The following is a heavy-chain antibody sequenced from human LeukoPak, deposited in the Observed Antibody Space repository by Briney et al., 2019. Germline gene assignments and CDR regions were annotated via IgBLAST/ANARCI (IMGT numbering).Heavy chain of an antibody. CDR3: AKGVAVASPYYFDY. CDR1: GFTFSSYA. V-gene: IGHV3-23*01. J-gene: IGHJ4*02. Sequence: GGSLRLSCAASGFTFSSYAMSWVRQAPGKGLEWVSPISGSGSSTYYADSVKGRFTICRDNSKNNLHLQMNIRRAQDTAVYYCAKGVAVASPYYFDYWGQGTLVTVSS. D-gene: IGHD6-19*01. CDR2: ISGSGSST.